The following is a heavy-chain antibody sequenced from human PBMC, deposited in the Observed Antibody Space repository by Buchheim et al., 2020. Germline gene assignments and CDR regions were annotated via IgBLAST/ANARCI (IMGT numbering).Heavy chain of an antibody. CDR2: ILYDGSNK. CDR1: GFTFSSYG. D-gene: IGHD3/OR15-3a*01. Sequence: QVQLVESGGGVVQPGRSLRLSCAASGFTFSSYGMHWVRQAPGKGLEWVAVILYDGSNKYYADSVKGRFTISRDNSKNTLYLQMNSLRAEDTAVYYCAKSRGLNYHYYGMDVWGQGTT. J-gene: IGHJ6*02. V-gene: IGHV3-30*18. CDR3: AKSRGLNYHYYGMDV.